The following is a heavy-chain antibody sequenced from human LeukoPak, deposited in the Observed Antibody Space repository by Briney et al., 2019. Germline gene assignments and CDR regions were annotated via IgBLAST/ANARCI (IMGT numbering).Heavy chain of an antibody. Sequence: ASVKVSCKVSGYTFTDYYMHWVQQAPGKGLEWMGLVDPEDGKTIYAEKFQGRVTITADTSTDTAYMELSSLRSEDTAVYYCATSLRFLEWLFDYWGQGTLVTVSS. D-gene: IGHD3-3*01. CDR1: GYTFTDYY. CDR2: VDPEDGKT. V-gene: IGHV1-69-2*01. CDR3: ATSLRFLEWLFDY. J-gene: IGHJ4*02.